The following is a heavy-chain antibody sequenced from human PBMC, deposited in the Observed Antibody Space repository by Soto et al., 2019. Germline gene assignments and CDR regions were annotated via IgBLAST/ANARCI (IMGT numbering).Heavy chain of an antibody. D-gene: IGHD6-13*01. CDR1: GYTSTNYD. Sequence: GASVTVSCKASGYTSTNYDIEWVRQAPGQGPEWMGWLNPNSGNTGYAQKFQGRVTITADESTSTAYMELSSLRSEDTAVYYCARDKRKAAAGMRGMDVWGQGTTVTVS. CDR3: ARDKRKAAAGMRGMDV. CDR2: LNPNSGNT. V-gene: IGHV1-8*01. J-gene: IGHJ6*02.